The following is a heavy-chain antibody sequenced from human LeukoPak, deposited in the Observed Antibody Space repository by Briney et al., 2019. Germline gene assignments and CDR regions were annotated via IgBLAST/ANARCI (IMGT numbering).Heavy chain of an antibody. V-gene: IGHV3-15*01. Sequence: GGSLRLSCAASGFTFTNAWMSWVRQAPGRGLEWVGRIKSEGAGETTDYPGSVKGRFIISRDDSKNTVYLQMNSLKSEDTAVYYCIAERGTYYVYWGQGTLVTVSS. CDR3: IAERGTYYVY. CDR1: GFTFTNAW. CDR2: IKSEGAGETT. J-gene: IGHJ4*02. D-gene: IGHD1-26*01.